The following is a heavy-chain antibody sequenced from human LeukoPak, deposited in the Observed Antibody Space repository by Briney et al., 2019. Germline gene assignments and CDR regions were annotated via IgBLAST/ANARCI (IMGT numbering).Heavy chain of an antibody. J-gene: IGHJ6*02. V-gene: IGHV4-34*01. CDR2: INHSGST. CDR1: GGSFSGYY. Sequence: SETLSLTCAVYGGSFSGYYWSWIRQPPGKGLEWIGEINHSGSTNYNPSLKSRVTISVDTSKNQFSLKLSSVTAADTAVYYCARHMEGSLFYYGMEVWGQGTPVTVSS. CDR3: ARHMEGSLFYYGMEV. D-gene: IGHD2-15*01.